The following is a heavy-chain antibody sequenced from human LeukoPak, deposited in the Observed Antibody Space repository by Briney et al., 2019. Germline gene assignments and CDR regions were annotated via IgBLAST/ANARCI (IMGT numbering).Heavy chain of an antibody. CDR3: ATGSPPIAVAGTSAFDI. Sequence: ASVKVSCKASGYTFSSYGISWVRQAPGQGLEWMGWISAYNGNTNLAQKLQGRVTMTTDTSTSTAYMELRSLRSDDTAVYYCATGSPPIAVAGTSAFDIWGQGTMVTVSS. V-gene: IGHV1-18*01. CDR1: GYTFSSYG. CDR2: ISAYNGNT. J-gene: IGHJ3*02. D-gene: IGHD6-19*01.